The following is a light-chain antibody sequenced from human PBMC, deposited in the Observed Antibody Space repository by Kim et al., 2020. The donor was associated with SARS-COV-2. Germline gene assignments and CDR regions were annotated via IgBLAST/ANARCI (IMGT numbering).Light chain of an antibody. J-gene: IGKJ3*01. CDR1: QSISRN. V-gene: IGKV3-15*01. CDR3: QQYNNWPPDT. CDR2: HAS. Sequence: EIVMTQSPATLSVSPGERATLSCRASQSISRNLAWYQHKPGQAPRLLIYHASTRATGIPARFSGSGSGTDFTLTISSLQSEDFAVYYCQQYNNWPPDTFGPGTKVDIK.